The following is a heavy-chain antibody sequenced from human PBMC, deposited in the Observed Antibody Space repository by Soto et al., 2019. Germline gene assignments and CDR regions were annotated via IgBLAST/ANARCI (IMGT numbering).Heavy chain of an antibody. V-gene: IGHV4-61*01. J-gene: IGHJ6*02. CDR3: ASEFGRGYYYYYGMDV. CDR2: IYYSGST. D-gene: IGHD3-10*01. CDR1: GGSVSSGSYY. Sequence: QVQLQESGPGLVKPSETLSLTCTVSGGSVSSGSYYWSWIRQPPGKGLEWIGYIYYSGSTNYNPPPQSRVTMSVDTSKNRFSLKLSSVTAADTAVYYCASEFGRGYYYYYGMDVWGQGTTVTVSS.